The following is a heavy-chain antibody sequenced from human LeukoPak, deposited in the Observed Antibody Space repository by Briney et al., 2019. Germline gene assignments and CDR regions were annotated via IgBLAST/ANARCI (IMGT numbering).Heavy chain of an antibody. CDR3: SGSYDWFDP. D-gene: IGHD1-26*01. J-gene: IGHJ5*02. CDR1: GGSISSYY. Sequence: PSETLSLTCTVSGGSISSYYWSWIRQPPGKGLEWIGYIYYSGSTNYNPSLKGRVTISVGTSKNQFSLKLSSVTAADTAVYFCSGSYDWFDPWGQGTLVTVSS. CDR2: IYYSGST. V-gene: IGHV4-59*08.